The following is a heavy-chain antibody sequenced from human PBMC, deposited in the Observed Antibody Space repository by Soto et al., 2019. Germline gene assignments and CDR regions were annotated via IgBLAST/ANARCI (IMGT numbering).Heavy chain of an antibody. CDR1: GFTFSSYE. V-gene: IGHV3-48*03. J-gene: IGHJ2*01. CDR2: ISSSGSTI. Sequence: HPGGSLRLSCAASGFTFSSYEMNWVRQAPGKGLEWVSYISSSGSTIYYADSVKGRFTISRDNAKNSLYLQMNSLRAEDTAIYYCARGDYGDYVRYFDLWGRGTLVTVSS. CDR3: ARGDYGDYVRYFDL. D-gene: IGHD4-17*01.